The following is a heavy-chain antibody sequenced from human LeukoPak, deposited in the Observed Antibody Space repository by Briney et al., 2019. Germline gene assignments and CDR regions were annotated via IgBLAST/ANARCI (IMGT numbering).Heavy chain of an antibody. D-gene: IGHD6-19*01. Sequence: SETLSLTCTVSGGSISSYYWSWIRQPPGKGLEWIGYIYYSGSTNYNPSLKSRVTISVDTSKNQFSLKLSSVSAADTAVYYCARDYITPGYSSGWYSAFDIWGQGTMVTVSS. CDR3: ARDYITPGYSSGWYSAFDI. J-gene: IGHJ3*02. CDR1: GGSISSYY. V-gene: IGHV4-59*12. CDR2: IYYSGST.